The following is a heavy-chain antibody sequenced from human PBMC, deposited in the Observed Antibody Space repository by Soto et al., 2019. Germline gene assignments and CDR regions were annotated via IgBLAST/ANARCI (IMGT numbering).Heavy chain of an antibody. CDR2: ISYDGSNK. CDR3: ARDPRDGYNYGYYYYGMDV. D-gene: IGHD5-12*01. Sequence: GGSLRLSCAASGFTFSSYAMHWVRQAPGKGLEWVAVISYDGSNKYYADSVKGRFTISRDNSKNTLYLQMNSLRAEDTAVYYCARDPRDGYNYGYYYYGMDVWGQGTTVTVSS. V-gene: IGHV3-30-3*01. J-gene: IGHJ6*02. CDR1: GFTFSSYA.